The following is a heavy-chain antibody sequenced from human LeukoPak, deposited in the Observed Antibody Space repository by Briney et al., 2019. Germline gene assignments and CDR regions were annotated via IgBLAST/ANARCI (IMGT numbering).Heavy chain of an antibody. CDR2: VSGHGGKT. CDR3: AKANSGTSYYFDY. Sequence: GSLRLSCAASGFTFSSYAMTWVRQAPGKGLEWVSAVSGHGGKTYYAESVKGRFTISRDNSNNILFLQMNSLRAEDTALYYCAKANSGTSYYFDYWGQGTLVTVSS. J-gene: IGHJ4*02. CDR1: GFTFSSYA. V-gene: IGHV3-23*01. D-gene: IGHD3-10*01.